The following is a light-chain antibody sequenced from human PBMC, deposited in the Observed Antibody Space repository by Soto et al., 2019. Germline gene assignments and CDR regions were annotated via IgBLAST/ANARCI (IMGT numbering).Light chain of an antibody. CDR2: GNT. CDR3: QSYDNSLSAFYV. V-gene: IGLV1-40*01. Sequence: QSVLTQPPSLSGAPGQRVTISCTGSSSNIGAGFDVHWYQQLPATAPKLLIYGNTNRPSGVPDRFSGSKSGTSASLTITGLQAEDEADYYCQSYDNSLSAFYVFRTGTKVTVL. CDR1: SSNIGAGFD. J-gene: IGLJ1*01.